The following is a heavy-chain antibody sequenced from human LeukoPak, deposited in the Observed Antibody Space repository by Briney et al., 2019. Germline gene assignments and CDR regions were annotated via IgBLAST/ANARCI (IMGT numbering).Heavy chain of an antibody. V-gene: IGHV3-7*01. CDR3: ARDGIMTYAFDI. CDR1: GFTFSSYW. J-gene: IGHJ3*02. Sequence: GGSLRLSCSASGFTFSSYWMSWVRQAPGMGLEWMANIKQDGSVQNYVDSVKGRFTISRDNAKDSLFLQLNNLRAEDTAVYFCARDGIMTYAFDIWGQGTKVTVSP. D-gene: IGHD1-1*01. CDR2: IKQDGSVQ.